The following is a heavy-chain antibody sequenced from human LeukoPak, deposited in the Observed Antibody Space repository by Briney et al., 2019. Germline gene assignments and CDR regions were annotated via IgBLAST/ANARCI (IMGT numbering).Heavy chain of an antibody. CDR2: IYPCGGST. V-gene: IGHV1-46*01. CDR3: ARDLATGWLQLLPGFDY. CDR1: GYTLTSYY. D-gene: IGHD5-24*01. Sequence: ASVKVSCKASGYTLTSYYMHWVRQAPGQGLEWIGIIYPCGGSTSYAQKFQGRVTMTWDTSTSTVYMELSSLRSEDTAVYYCARDLATGWLQLLPGFDYWGQGTLVTVSS. J-gene: IGHJ4*02.